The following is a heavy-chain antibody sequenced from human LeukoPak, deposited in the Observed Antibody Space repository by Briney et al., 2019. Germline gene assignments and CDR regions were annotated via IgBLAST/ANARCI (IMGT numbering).Heavy chain of an antibody. Sequence: ASVKVSCKASGYTFTSYAMNWVRQAPGQGLEWMGWINTNTGNPTYAQGFTGRFVFSLDTSVSTAYLQISSLKAEDTAVYYCARAPPRITIFGVPRMDDSYFDLWGRGTLVTVSS. D-gene: IGHD3-3*01. CDR2: INTNTGNP. CDR1: GYTFTSYA. V-gene: IGHV7-4-1*02. J-gene: IGHJ2*01. CDR3: ARAPPRITIFGVPRMDDSYFDL.